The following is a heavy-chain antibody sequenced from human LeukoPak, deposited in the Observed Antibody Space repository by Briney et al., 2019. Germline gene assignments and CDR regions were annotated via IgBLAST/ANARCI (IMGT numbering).Heavy chain of an antibody. J-gene: IGHJ4*02. CDR2: IYPGDSDT. CDR1: GXXFXXXX. Sequence: LGESLKISCKGSGXXFXXXXXGWXXXXXGXXLXWXXXIYPGDSDTRYSPSFQGQVTISAAKSISTAYLQWSSLKASDTAMYYCARILCSGGSCPSDYWGQGTLVTVSS. D-gene: IGHD2-15*01. V-gene: IGHV5-51*01. CDR3: ARILCSGGSCPSDY.